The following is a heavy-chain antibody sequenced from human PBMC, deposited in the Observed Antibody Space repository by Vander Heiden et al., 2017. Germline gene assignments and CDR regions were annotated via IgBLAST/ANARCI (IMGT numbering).Heavy chain of an antibody. D-gene: IGHD6-13*01. Sequence: EVQLVESGGGLVQPGGSLRLSCAASAFTFSRDWMHWVRQVPGKGLVWVSHVNGDGSSTNYADSVKGRFTISRDNAKNTLYLQMNSLSAEDTAVYHCARHSFGNSWPFDSWGQGTLVTVSS. V-gene: IGHV3-74*01. CDR2: VNGDGSST. CDR1: AFTFSRDW. CDR3: ARHSFGNSWPFDS. J-gene: IGHJ4*02.